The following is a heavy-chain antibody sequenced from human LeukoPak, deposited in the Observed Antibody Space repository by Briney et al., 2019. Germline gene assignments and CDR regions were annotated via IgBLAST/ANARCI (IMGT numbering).Heavy chain of an antibody. CDR1: GASISSSPYY. CDR2: IYYSGST. CDR3: ARLIAVLRYFDWFPGGMDV. D-gene: IGHD3-9*01. J-gene: IGHJ6*02. Sequence: SETLFLTCTVSGASISSSPYYWGWIRQPPGKGLEWIGSIYYSGSTYYNPSLKSRVTISVDTSKNQFSLKLSSVTAADTAVYYCARLIAVLRYFDWFPGGMDVWGQGTTVTVSS. V-gene: IGHV4-39*01.